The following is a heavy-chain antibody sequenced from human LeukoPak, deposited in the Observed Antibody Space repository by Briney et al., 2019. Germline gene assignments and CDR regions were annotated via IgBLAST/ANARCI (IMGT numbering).Heavy chain of an antibody. J-gene: IGHJ5*02. CDR3: ARRVAMTTVTSWFDP. V-gene: IGHV4-59*01. D-gene: IGHD4-17*01. CDR2: IYYGGST. CDR1: GGSISSYY. Sequence: PSETLSLTCTVSGGSISSYYRSWIRQPPGKGLEWIGYIYYGGSTNYNPSLKSRVTISVDTSKNQFSLKLSSVTAADTAVYYCARRVAMTTVTSWFDPWGQGTLVTVSS.